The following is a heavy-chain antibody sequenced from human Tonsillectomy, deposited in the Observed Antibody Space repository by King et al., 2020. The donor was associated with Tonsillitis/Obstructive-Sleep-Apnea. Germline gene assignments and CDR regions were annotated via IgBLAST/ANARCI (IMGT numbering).Heavy chain of an antibody. CDR1: GYRFTSYW. CDR3: ARSGLTKGGDY. V-gene: IGHV5-51*01. D-gene: IGHD2-8*01. CDR2: IYPGDSDT. J-gene: IGHJ4*02. Sequence: VQLVESGAEVKKPGESLKIYCKGSGYRFTSYWIGWVRQMPGKGLEWMWIIYPGDSDTRYSPSFQGSVTISADNSIRTAYLQWSSLKASDTAMYYCARSGLTKGGDYWGQGTLVTVSS.